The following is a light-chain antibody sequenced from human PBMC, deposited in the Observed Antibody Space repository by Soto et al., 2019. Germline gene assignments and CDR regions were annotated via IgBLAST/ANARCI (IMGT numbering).Light chain of an antibody. CDR3: MQALQTPLT. CDR1: QSLLHSNGYNY. J-gene: IGKJ4*01. V-gene: IGKV2-28*01. Sequence: DIVMTQSALSLPVTXXEPASISCRSSQSLLHSNGYNYLDWYLQKPGQSPQXXIYLGSNRSSGVPDRFSGSGSGTDFTLKISRVEAEDVGVYCCMQALQTPLTFGGGTKVDIK. CDR2: LGS.